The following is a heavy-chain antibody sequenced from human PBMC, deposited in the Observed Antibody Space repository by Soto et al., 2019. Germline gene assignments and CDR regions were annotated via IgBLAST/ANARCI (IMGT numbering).Heavy chain of an antibody. J-gene: IGHJ6*02. Sequence: LRLSCAASGFTFDDYAMHWVRQAPGKGLEWVSGISWNSGSIGYADSVKGRFTISRDNAKNSLYLQMNSLRAEDTALYYCAKDISDELGAYGMDVWGQGTTVTVSS. D-gene: IGHD1-26*01. CDR2: ISWNSGSI. CDR3: AKDISDELGAYGMDV. V-gene: IGHV3-9*01. CDR1: GFTFDDYA.